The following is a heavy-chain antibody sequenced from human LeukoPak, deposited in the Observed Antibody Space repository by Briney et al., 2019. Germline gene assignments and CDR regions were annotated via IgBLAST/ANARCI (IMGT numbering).Heavy chain of an antibody. CDR3: ATYSSSWARFDY. CDR2: IYYSGST. Sequence: SETLSLTCTVSGGSISSSSYYWGWIRQPPGKGLEWIGSIYYSGSTNNNPSLKSRLTMSVDTSRNQFSLRLSSVTAADTAVYYCATYSSSWARFDYWGQGSLVIVSS. V-gene: IGHV4-39*01. J-gene: IGHJ4*02. D-gene: IGHD6-13*01. CDR1: GGSISSSSYY.